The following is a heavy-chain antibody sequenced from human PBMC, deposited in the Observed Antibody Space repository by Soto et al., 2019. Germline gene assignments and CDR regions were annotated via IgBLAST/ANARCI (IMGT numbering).Heavy chain of an antibody. CDR1: GFTFSSHE. Sequence: GGSLRLSCAASGFTFSSHEMNWVRQAPGKGLEWISYISGSGVTTYYADSVRGRFIVSRDNAQASLFLQMNSLRVEDTAIYYCARGGVYWGQGTLVTVSS. D-gene: IGHD2-8*01. CDR2: ISGSGVTT. V-gene: IGHV3-48*03. CDR3: ARGGVY. J-gene: IGHJ4*02.